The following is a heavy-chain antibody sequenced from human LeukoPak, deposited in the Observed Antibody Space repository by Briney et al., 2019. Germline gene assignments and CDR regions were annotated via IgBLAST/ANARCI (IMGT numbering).Heavy chain of an antibody. CDR3: ARQVIAVAGTGAFDI. J-gene: IGHJ3*02. Sequence: SETLSLTCTVSGGSISSYYWSWIRQPPGEGLEWIGYIYYSGSTNYNPSLKSRVTISVDTSKNQFSLKLSSVTAADTAVYYCARQVIAVAGTGAFDIWGQGTMVTVSS. V-gene: IGHV4-59*08. CDR2: IYYSGST. CDR1: GGSISSYY. D-gene: IGHD6-19*01.